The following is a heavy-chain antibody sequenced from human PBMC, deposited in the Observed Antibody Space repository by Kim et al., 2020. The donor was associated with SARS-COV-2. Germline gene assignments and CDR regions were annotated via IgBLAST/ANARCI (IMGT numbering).Heavy chain of an antibody. Sequence: GESLKISCKTSGYSFTNHWIGWVRQKPGKGLDFMGIIYPGDSDPRYNPSFQGQVVMSVDKSIDTAYLQWSSLKASDTAIYYCARVYYYGSGGYYKQIGYGMDVWGQGTTVSVSS. J-gene: IGHJ6*02. D-gene: IGHD3-10*01. V-gene: IGHV5-51*06. CDR2: IYPGDSDP. CDR1: GYSFTNHW. CDR3: ARVYYYGSGGYYKQIGYGMDV.